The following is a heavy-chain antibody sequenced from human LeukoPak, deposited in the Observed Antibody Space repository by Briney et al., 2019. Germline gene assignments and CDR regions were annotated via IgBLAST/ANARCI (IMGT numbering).Heavy chain of an antibody. J-gene: IGHJ2*01. CDR3: ARHTVRYWYFDL. CDR1: GGSISSYY. V-gene: IGHV4-59*08. CDR2: IYHSGST. D-gene: IGHD4-17*01. Sequence: SETLSLTCTVSGGSISSYYWSWIRQPPGKGLEWIGYIYHSGSTDYNPSLKSRVTISVDTSKSQFSLKLTSVTAADTAVYYCARHTVRYWYFDLWGRGTLVTVSS.